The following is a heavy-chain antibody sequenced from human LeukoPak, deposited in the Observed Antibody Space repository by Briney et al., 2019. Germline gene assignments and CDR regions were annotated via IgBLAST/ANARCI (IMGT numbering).Heavy chain of an antibody. V-gene: IGHV4-34*01. D-gene: IGHD3-10*01. CDR2: INHSGTT. CDR3: AKGVDIWFGEYNWFDP. Sequence: SETLSLTCTVSGGSISSYYWSWIRQPPGKGLEWIGEINHSGTTHYNPSLKSRVTISVDTSKNQFSLKLRSVTAADTAVYYCAKGVDIWFGEYNWFDPWGQGTLVTVSS. CDR1: GGSISSYY. J-gene: IGHJ5*02.